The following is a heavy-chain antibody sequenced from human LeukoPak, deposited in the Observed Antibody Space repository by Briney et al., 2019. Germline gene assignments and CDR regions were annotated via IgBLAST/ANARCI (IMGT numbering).Heavy chain of an antibody. CDR1: GGSISSYY. CDR2: IYTSGST. V-gene: IGHV4-4*07. CDR3: ARDEIPTYYYDSSGYYQYYYYYMDV. D-gene: IGHD3-22*01. J-gene: IGHJ6*03. Sequence: PSETLSLTCTVSGGSISSYYWSWIRQPAGKGLEWIGRIYTSGSTNYNPSLKSRVTISVDTSKNQFSLKLSSVTAADTAVYYCARDEIPTYYYDSSGYYQYYYYYMDVWGKGTTVTVSS.